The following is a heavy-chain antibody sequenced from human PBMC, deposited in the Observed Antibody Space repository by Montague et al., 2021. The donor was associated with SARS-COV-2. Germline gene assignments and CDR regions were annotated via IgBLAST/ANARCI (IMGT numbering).Heavy chain of an antibody. J-gene: IGHJ3*01. CDR1: GGSFSGYY. CDR2: INDRGST. V-gene: IGHV4-34*01. Sequence: SETLSLTCAVYGGSFSGYYWTWIRQPPGKGLEWVGEINDRGSTYYNPSFESRLTMSVDTSKNQFSLRLKSVSAADTAVYYCARGQVTIFVVLIILPAAGASDVWGQGTTVTVSS. D-gene: IGHD3-3*01. CDR3: ARGQVTIFVVLIILPAAGASDV.